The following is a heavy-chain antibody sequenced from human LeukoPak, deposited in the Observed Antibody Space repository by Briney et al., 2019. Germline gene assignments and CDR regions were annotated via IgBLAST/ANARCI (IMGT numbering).Heavy chain of an antibody. V-gene: IGHV3-21*01. D-gene: IGHD6-13*01. J-gene: IGHJ4*02. CDR3: ASSGDIAAAAMYYFDY. CDR2: ISSSSSYI. CDR1: GFTFSSYS. Sequence: GGSLRLSCAASGFTFSSYSMNWVRQAPGKGLEWVSSISSSSSYIYYADSVKGRFTISRDNAKNSLYLQMNSLRAEDTAVYYCASSGDIAAAAMYYFDYRGQGTLVTVSS.